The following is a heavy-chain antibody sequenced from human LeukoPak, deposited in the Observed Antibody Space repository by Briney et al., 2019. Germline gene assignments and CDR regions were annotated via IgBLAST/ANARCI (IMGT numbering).Heavy chain of an antibody. V-gene: IGHV1-2*06. CDR3: ASLWSCSGGSCYSLRAFDI. CDR1: GYTFTGYY. J-gene: IGHJ3*02. CDR2: INPNSGGT. Sequence: ASVKVSCKASGYTFTGYYMHWVRQAPGQGLEWMGRINPNSGGTNYAQKFQGRVTMTRDTSISTAYMELSRLRSDDTAVYYCASLWSCSGGSCYSLRAFDIWGQWTMVTVSS. D-gene: IGHD2-15*01.